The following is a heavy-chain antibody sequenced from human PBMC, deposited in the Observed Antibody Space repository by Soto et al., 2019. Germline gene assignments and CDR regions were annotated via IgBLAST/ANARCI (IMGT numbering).Heavy chain of an antibody. CDR3: ARESSLRSSYYYYYMDV. J-gene: IGHJ6*03. V-gene: IGHV3-7*01. CDR2: IKEDGSEK. D-gene: IGHD5-12*01. Sequence: EVQLVESGGGLVQPGGSLRLSCAASGFTFSSYWMSWVRQAPGKGLEWVANIKEDGSEKYFVDSVKGRFTISRDNAKNSLYLQINSLKAEDTAVFYCARESSLRSSYYYYYMDVWGKGTTVTVSS. CDR1: GFTFSSYW.